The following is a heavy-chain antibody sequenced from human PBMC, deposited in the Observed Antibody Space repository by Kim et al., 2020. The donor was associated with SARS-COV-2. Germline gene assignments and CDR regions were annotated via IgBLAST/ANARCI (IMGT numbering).Heavy chain of an antibody. CDR2: INHSGST. V-gene: IGHV4-34*01. CDR1: GGSFSGYY. D-gene: IGHD5-18*01. CDR3: ARRSSNGYSYGTARNFDY. Sequence: SETLSLTCAVYGGSFSGYYWSWIRQPPGKGLEWIGEINHSGSTNYNPSLKSRVTISVDTSKNQFSLKLSSVTAAGTAVYYCARRSSNGYSYGTARNFDYWGQGTLVTVSS. J-gene: IGHJ4*02.